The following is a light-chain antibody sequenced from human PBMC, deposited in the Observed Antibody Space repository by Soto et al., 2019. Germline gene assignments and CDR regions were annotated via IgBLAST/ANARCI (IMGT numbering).Light chain of an antibody. J-gene: IGLJ3*02. CDR3: AVWDDSLDAWL. CDR1: SSNLGAGYD. Sequence: QSVLTQPPSVSGAPGQRVTLSCTGNSSNLGAGYDVHWYQQLPGAAPKLVIFGNRNRPSGVPERFSGSKSDTSASLDISGLQSDDEADYFCAVWDDSLDAWLFGGGTKLTVL. CDR2: GNR. V-gene: IGLV1-40*01.